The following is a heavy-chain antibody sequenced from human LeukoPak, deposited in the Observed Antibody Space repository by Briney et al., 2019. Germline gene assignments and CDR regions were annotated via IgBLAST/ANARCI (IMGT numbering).Heavy chain of an antibody. CDR3: AGGLRGVSRAPADY. D-gene: IGHD3-10*01. V-gene: IGHV4-34*01. J-gene: IGHJ4*02. CDR2: INHSGST. Sequence: SETLSLTCAVYGGSFSGYYWSWIRQLPGKGLEWIGEINHSGSTNYNPSLKSRVTISVDTSKNQFSLKLSSVTAADTAVYYCAGGLRGVSRAPADYWGQGTLVTVSS. CDR1: GGSFSGYY.